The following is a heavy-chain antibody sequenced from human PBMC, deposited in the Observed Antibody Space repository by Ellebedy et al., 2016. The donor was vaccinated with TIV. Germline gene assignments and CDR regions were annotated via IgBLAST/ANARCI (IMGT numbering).Heavy chain of an antibody. CDR2: INHSGST. Sequence: SETLSLTCAVYGGSFSGYYWSWIRQPPEKGLEWIGEINHSGSTNYNPSLKSRVTISADTSKNQFSLKLSSVTAADTAVYYCARHLLHPNLRLGELSLNWYFDLWGRGTLVTVSS. V-gene: IGHV4-34*01. CDR3: ARHLLHPNLRLGELSLNWYFDL. J-gene: IGHJ2*01. CDR1: GGSFSGYY. D-gene: IGHD3-16*02.